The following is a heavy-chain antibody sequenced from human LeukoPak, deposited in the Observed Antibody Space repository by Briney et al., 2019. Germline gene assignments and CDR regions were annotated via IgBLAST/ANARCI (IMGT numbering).Heavy chain of an antibody. J-gene: IGHJ4*02. CDR2: INPNSGGT. CDR3: ARRPRYCTSTSCADY. Sequence: ASVKVSCKASGYTFTGYYMHWVRQAPGQGLEWMGWINPNSGGTNYAQKFQGRVAMTRDTSISTAYMELSRLRSDDTAVYYCARRPRYCTSTSCADYWSQGTLVTVSS. D-gene: IGHD2-2*01. CDR1: GYTFTGYY. V-gene: IGHV1-2*02.